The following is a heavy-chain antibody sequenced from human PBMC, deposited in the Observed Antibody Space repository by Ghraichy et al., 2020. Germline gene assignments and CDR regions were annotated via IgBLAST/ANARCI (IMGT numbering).Heavy chain of an antibody. Sequence: ASVKVSCKASGYTFTDYYMHWVRQAPGQGLEWMGWINPNSGGTNFAEKFQGRVTMTRDTSISTAYMELTRVRSDDTAVYYCARETRFHYYYGMDVWGQGTRITVSS. CDR1: GYTFTDYY. J-gene: IGHJ6*02. CDR2: INPNSGGT. CDR3: ARETRFHYYYGMDV. V-gene: IGHV1-2*02.